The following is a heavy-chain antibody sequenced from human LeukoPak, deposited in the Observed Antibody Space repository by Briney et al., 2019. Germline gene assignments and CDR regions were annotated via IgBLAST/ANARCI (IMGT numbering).Heavy chain of an antibody. CDR1: GGSISSSSYY. J-gene: IGHJ4*02. CDR3: ARLHVERSFDY. V-gene: IGHV4-39*01. D-gene: IGHD1-1*01. CDR2: IYYSGST. Sequence: SETLSLTCTVSGGSISSSSYYWGWIRQPPGKGLEWIGSIYYSGSTYYNPSLKSRVTISVDTSKNQFSLKLSSVTAADTAVYYCARLHVERSFDYWGQGTLVTVSS.